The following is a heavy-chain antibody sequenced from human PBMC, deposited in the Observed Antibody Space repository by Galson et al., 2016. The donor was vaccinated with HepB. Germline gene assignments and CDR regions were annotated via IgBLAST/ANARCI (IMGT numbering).Heavy chain of an antibody. J-gene: IGHJ4*02. D-gene: IGHD3-10*01. CDR2: IKGGGASP. CDR3: VKDFYGSGSYFSVGHDH. Sequence: SLRLSCAASGFTFSAYPMNWVRQAPGKGPEWVSSIKGGGASPKYADSVTGRFTISRDNTHNTLHLQMNSLRAEDTAVYYCVKDFYGSGSYFSVGHDHWGQGTLVTVSS. V-gene: IGHV3-23*01. CDR1: GFTFSAYP.